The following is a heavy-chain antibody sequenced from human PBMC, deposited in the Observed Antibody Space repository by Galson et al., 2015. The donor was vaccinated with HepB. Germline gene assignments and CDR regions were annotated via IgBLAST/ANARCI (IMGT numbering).Heavy chain of an antibody. CDR1: GFSFSDYY. D-gene: IGHD3-10*01. Sequence: SLRLSCAASGFSFSDYYMSWIRQTPGKGLEWVSYISSSSSYTNYADSVKGRFTISRDNAKNSLHLQMNSLRGDDTAVYYCARATTLYRGSGSYPEYWGQGTLVTVSS. CDR2: ISSSSSYT. CDR3: ARATTLYRGSGSYPEY. V-gene: IGHV3-11*05. J-gene: IGHJ4*02.